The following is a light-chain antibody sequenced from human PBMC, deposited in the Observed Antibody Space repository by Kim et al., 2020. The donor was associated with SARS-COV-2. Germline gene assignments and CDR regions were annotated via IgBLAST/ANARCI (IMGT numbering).Light chain of an antibody. J-gene: IGKJ2*02. Sequence: LSPGESATLSCRASQTVSSDYVVWYQQKPGQSPRLLIYDTSTRATGIPDRFSGRGSGTNFTLTIGRLEPEDSAIYYCQQYASLPRTFGQGTKLEI. CDR1: QTVSSDY. CDR3: QQYASLPRT. V-gene: IGKV3-20*01. CDR2: DTS.